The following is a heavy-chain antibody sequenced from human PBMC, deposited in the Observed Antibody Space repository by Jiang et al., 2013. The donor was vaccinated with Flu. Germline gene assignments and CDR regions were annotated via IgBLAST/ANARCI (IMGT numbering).Heavy chain of an antibody. CDR1: GFTFDDYA. CDR3: AKDTSGSYYYYGMDV. J-gene: IGHJ6*02. CDR2: ISWNSGSI. V-gene: IGHV3-9*01. D-gene: IGHD1-26*01. Sequence: PGRSLRLSCAASGFTFDDYAMHWVRQAPGKGLEWVSGISWNSGSIGYADSVKGRFTISRDNAKNSLYLQMNSLRAEDTALYYCAKDTSGSYYYYGMDVWGQGTTVTVSS.